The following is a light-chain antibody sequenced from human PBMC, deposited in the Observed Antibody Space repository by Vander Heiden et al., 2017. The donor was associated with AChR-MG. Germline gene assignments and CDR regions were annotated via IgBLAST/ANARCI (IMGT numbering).Light chain of an antibody. CDR3: CSYAGSSLKV. CDR2: DVS. Sequence: QSALTQPRSVSVSPGQSVTISCTGTSSDVGGYNYVSWYQQHPGKAPKLMIYDVSKRPSGVPDRFSGSKSGNTASLTISGLQAEDEADYYCCSYAGSSLKVFGGGTKLTVL. CDR1: SSDVGGYNY. V-gene: IGLV2-11*01. J-gene: IGLJ2*01.